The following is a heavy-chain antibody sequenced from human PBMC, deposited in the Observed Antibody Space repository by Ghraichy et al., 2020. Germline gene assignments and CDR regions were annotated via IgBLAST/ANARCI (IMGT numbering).Heavy chain of an antibody. CDR1: GFAFNDYG. V-gene: IGHV3-33*01. J-gene: IGHJ4*02. Sequence: GGSLRLSCAASGFAFNDYGMHWVRQAPGKGLEWVAVIWYDGSKKFYADSVKGRFTISRDNSKNTVYLQMNSLRAEDTAVYYCARGYDVFWGDYWGQGTLVTVSS. D-gene: IGHD3-3*01. CDR3: ARGYDVFWGDY. CDR2: IWYDGSKK.